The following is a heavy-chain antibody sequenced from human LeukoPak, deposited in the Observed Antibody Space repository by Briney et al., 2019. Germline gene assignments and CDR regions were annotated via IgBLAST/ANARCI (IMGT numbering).Heavy chain of an antibody. V-gene: IGHV3-30*09. CDR2: ISTDAYYK. Sequence: QTGGSLRLSCAASGFTFSAYPFHWVRQAPGKGLGWVAAISTDAYYKYHGDSVRGRFAISRDNYMNSLYLQLNGLRAEDTAVYYCARSVIPGRWYFDLWGRGTLVTVSS. CDR1: GFTFSAYP. J-gene: IGHJ2*01. D-gene: IGHD2-21*01. CDR3: ARSVIPGRWYFDL.